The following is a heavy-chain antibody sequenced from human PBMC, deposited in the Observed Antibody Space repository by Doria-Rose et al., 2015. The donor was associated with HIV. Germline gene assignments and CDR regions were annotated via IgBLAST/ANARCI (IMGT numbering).Heavy chain of an antibody. D-gene: IGHD3-10*01. CDR3: AREGWASGKGVWFDP. V-gene: IGHV4-31*02. Sequence: SRVTISVDTSKNQFSLKLSSVTAADTAVYYCAREGWASGKGVWFDPWGQGTLVTVSS. J-gene: IGHJ5*02.